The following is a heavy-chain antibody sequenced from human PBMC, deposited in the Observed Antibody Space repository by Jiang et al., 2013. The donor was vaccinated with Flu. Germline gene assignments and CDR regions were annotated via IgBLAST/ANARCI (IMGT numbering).Heavy chain of an antibody. D-gene: IGHD3-9*01. J-gene: IGHJ4*02. V-gene: IGHV4-34*01. CDR1: GGSVQWFR. Sequence: LLKPSETLSLTCDVYGGSVQWFRLDLDPSVPTGWGWSGLEISIIVEAPTTTRPSKRRVSFTVDSSKSHFSLRLTSVTAADTAVYYCARARGDGYYNDRSRFDLWGQGNPGSPSPQ. CDR2: SIIVEAP. CDR3: ARARGDGYYNDRSRFDL.